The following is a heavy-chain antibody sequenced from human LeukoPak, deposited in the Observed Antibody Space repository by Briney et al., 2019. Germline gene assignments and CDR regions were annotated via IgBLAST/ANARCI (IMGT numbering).Heavy chain of an antibody. CDR3: ARAPSPVVVNEYYFDY. V-gene: IGHV1-46*01. D-gene: IGHD3-22*01. CDR2: INPSGGST. CDR1: GYTFTSYY. J-gene: IGHJ4*02. Sequence: ASVKVSCKASGYTFTSYYMHWVRQAPGQGLEWMGIINPSGGSTSYAQKFQGRVTMTRDTSTSTVYMELSSLRSEDTAVYYCARAPSPVVVNEYYFDYWGQGTLVTVSS.